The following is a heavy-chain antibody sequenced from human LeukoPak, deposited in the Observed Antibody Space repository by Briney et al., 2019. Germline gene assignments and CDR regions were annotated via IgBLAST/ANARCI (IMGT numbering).Heavy chain of an antibody. J-gene: IGHJ5*02. V-gene: IGHV3-23*01. CDR3: ARGKAGGLVDLFDP. D-gene: IGHD3/OR15-3a*01. CDR1: GITLSNYG. Sequence: QPGGSLRLSCAVSGITLSNYGMSWVRQAPGKGPEWVAGISDSGGRTNYADSVKGRFTISRDNPKNTLYLQMNSLRAEDTAVYYCARGKAGGLVDLFDPWGPGTLVTVSS. CDR2: ISDSGGRT.